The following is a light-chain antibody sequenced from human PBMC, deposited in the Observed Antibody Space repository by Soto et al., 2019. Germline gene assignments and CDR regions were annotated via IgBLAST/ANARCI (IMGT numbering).Light chain of an antibody. Sequence: EIVLTQSPGTLSLSPGERATLSCRASQSVSNNLAWIQQKPGQTPRLLMYGASSRATGIPDRFSGSGSGTRFTLTIRRLEPEDFAVYYCQQYGGAPFTFGPGTKVEI. CDR1: QSVSNN. CDR2: GAS. CDR3: QQYGGAPFT. J-gene: IGKJ3*01. V-gene: IGKV3-20*01.